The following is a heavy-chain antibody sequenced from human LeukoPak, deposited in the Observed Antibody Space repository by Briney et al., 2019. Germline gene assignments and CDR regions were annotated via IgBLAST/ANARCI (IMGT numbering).Heavy chain of an antibody. J-gene: IGHJ6*03. Sequence: SETLSLTCTVSGGSISSYYWSWIRRPPGKGLEWIGYIYYSGSTNYNPSLKSRVTISVDTSKNQFSLKLSSVTAADTAVYFCARDSAYGDTYYYYYYMDVWGKGTTVTISS. CDR1: GGSISSYY. CDR2: IYYSGST. V-gene: IGHV4-59*12. CDR3: ARDSAYGDTYYYYYYMDV. D-gene: IGHD4-17*01.